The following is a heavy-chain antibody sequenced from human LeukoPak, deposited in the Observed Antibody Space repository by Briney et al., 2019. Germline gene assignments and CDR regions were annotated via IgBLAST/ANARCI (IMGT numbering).Heavy chain of an antibody. CDR1: GFSFTNAW. D-gene: IGHD6-19*01. V-gene: IGHV3-15*01. CDR3: SSGAVAAYFDH. Sequence: GSLRLSCAASGFSFTNAWMSWVRQAPGKGLEWVGRIKSRTDGGTADYAAPVKGRFTILRDDSKNTLYLQMNSLKTEDTAVYYCSSGAVAAYFDHWGLGTLVTVSS. CDR2: IKSRTDGGTA. J-gene: IGHJ4*02.